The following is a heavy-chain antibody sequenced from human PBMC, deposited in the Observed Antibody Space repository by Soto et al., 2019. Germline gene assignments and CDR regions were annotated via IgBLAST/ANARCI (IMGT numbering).Heavy chain of an antibody. CDR1: AGSISTSGYF. J-gene: IGHJ4*02. CDR3: VREWVAVSPGVF. V-gene: IGHV4-39*02. Sequence: QLQLQESGPGLVKPSETLSLTCTISAGSISTSGYFCGWICQFPGTALEWIGSSIYTGNTSYNPSLWVRATMSVRTSQNRFSLQLTSVIAADTAVYYCVREWVAVSPGVFWVQGTLVNVSS. D-gene: IGHD2-8*01. CDR2: SIYTGNT.